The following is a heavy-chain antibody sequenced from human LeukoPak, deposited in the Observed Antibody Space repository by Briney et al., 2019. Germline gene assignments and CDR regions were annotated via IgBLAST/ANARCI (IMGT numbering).Heavy chain of an antibody. CDR3: TRVVGSYGDSAY. Sequence: GGSLRLSCAASGFKFSSFSMNWVRQAPGKGVEWISYITSSSSSMFYADSVKGRFTISRDNAKNSLFLEMNSLRAEDTAVYYCTRVVGSYGDSAYWGQRTQVTVSS. D-gene: IGHD4-17*01. J-gene: IGHJ4*02. CDR2: ITSSSSSM. CDR1: GFKFSSFS. V-gene: IGHV3-48*04.